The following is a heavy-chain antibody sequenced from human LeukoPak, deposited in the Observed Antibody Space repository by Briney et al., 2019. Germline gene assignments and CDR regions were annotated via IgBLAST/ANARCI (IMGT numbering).Heavy chain of an antibody. Sequence: GGSLRLSCAASGFTFRNHGMHWVRQAPGKGLEWVAVIWYDGSNKYYADSVKGRFTISRDNSRNTLYLQMNSLTAEDTAVYYCVRDWSARYFDYWGQGILVTVSS. D-gene: IGHD6-6*01. V-gene: IGHV3-33*01. J-gene: IGHJ4*02. CDR3: VRDWSARYFDY. CDR2: IWYDGSNK. CDR1: GFTFRNHG.